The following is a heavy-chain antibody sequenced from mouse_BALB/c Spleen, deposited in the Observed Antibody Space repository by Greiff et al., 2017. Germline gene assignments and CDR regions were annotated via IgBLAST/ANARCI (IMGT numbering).Heavy chain of an antibody. CDR2: ISSGSSTI. CDR1: GFTFSSFG. J-gene: IGHJ4*01. Sequence: DVMLVESGGGLVQPGGSRKLSCAASGFTFSSFGMHWVRQAPEKGLEWVAYISSGSSTIYYADTVKGRFTISRDNPKNTLFLQMTSLRSEDTAMYYCAREGDGYYAMDYWGQGTSVTVSS. V-gene: IGHV5-17*02. D-gene: IGHD2-3*01. CDR3: AREGDGYYAMDY.